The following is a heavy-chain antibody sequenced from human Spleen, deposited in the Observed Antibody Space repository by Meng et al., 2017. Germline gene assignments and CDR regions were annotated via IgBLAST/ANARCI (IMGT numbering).Heavy chain of an antibody. CDR2: INHTGDT. CDR1: GESFRGYY. J-gene: IGHJ5*02. D-gene: IGHD3-3*01. CDR3: ARGGIFGVANWFDP. Sequence: QVQLQQWGAGLLKPSKTLSLTCAVFGESFRGYYWTWIRQPPGKGLEWIGEINHTGDTNYNPSLKSRVAISVDTFKNQFSLKLTSVTAAETAVYYCARGGIFGVANWFDPWGQGTLVTVSS. V-gene: IGHV4-34*01.